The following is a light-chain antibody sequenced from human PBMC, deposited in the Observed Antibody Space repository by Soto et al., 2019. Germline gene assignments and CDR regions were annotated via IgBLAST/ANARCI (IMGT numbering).Light chain of an antibody. CDR1: QSVSSN. V-gene: IGKV3-15*01. CDR3: QQYNNWPRT. J-gene: IGKJ1*01. Sequence: EIVMTQSPATLSVSPGERATLSCRASQSVSSNLAWYQQKPGQAPRLLIYGASSRATGIPARFSRSGSGTELTLTIRSLQSEDFAVYYCQQYNNWPRTFGQGTKVEIK. CDR2: GAS.